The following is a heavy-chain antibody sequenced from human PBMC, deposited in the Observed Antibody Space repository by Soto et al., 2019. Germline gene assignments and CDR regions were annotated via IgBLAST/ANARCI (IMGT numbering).Heavy chain of an antibody. J-gene: IGHJ4*02. Sequence: QVQLQESGPGLVKPSQTLSLTCTVSGGSISSGDYYWSWIRQPPGKGLEWSGYIYYSGSTYYNPSLNSLVTRSVETSKNHFSLQLSSVTAADTAVYYCARFVVVTAITDYWGQGTLVTVSS. D-gene: IGHD2-21*02. CDR1: GGSISSGDYY. CDR3: ARFVVVTAITDY. CDR2: IYYSGST. V-gene: IGHV4-30-4*01.